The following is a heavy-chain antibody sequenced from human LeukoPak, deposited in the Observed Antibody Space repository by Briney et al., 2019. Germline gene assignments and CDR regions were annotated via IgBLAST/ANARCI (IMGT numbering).Heavy chain of an antibody. V-gene: IGHV3-9*01. CDR3: AKSHDILTGGLDY. CDR2: ITWNSGRI. CDR1: GFTFSAHW. D-gene: IGHD3-9*01. J-gene: IGHJ4*02. Sequence: GGSLRLSCAASGFTFSAHWMSWVRQAPGKGLEWVSGITWNSGRIEYADSVEGRFTISRDNARNSLYLQMNSLGAEDTALYYCAKSHDILTGGLDYWGQGTLVTVSS.